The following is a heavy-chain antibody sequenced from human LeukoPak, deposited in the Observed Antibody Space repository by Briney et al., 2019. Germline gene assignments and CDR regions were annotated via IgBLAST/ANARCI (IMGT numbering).Heavy chain of an antibody. Sequence: GGSLRLSCAASGFTFSSYAMHWVRQAPGKGLEWVAVISHDGSNKYYADSVKGRFTISRDNFKNTLYLQMNSLRAEDTAVYYCAREGEVVAASYYYYYYMDVWGKGTTVTVSS. J-gene: IGHJ6*03. CDR1: GFTFSSYA. V-gene: IGHV3-30-3*01. D-gene: IGHD2-15*01. CDR2: ISHDGSNK. CDR3: AREGEVVAASYYYYYYMDV.